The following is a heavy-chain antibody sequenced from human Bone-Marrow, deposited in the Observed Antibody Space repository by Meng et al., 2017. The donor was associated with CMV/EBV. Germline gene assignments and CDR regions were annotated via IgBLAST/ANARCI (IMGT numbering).Heavy chain of an antibody. CDR1: GYTFTSYG. V-gene: IGHV1-18*01. Sequence: ASVKVSCKASGYTFTSYGISWVRQAPGQGLEWMGWISAYNGNTNYAQKLQGRVTMTTDTSTSTAYMELRSLRSDDTAVYYCARDKVYCSSTSCYSTILYYYYYGMDVWGQGTTVTVSS. CDR2: ISAYNGNT. J-gene: IGHJ6*02. D-gene: IGHD2-2*01. CDR3: ARDKVYCSSTSCYSTILYYYYYGMDV.